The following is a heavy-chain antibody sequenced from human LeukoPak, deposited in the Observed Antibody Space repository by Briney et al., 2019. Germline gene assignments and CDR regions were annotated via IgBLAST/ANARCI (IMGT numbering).Heavy chain of an antibody. Sequence: GGSLRLSCVASGFTFGNFWMSWVRHSPRRGLEWVANIHPEGDEKYHVESVMGRFTISRDNAESSLFLQMNGLRAEDTAVYYCARGDAFSGDHWGQGTLVTVSS. V-gene: IGHV3-7*04. J-gene: IGHJ4*02. CDR2: IHPEGDEK. CDR3: ARGDAFSGDH. CDR1: GFTFGNFW.